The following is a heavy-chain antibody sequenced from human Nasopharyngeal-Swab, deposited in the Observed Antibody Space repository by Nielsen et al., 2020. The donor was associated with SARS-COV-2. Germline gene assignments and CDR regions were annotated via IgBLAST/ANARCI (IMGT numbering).Heavy chain of an antibody. CDR3: ARDLGGFGGY. CDR2: INTDGRRT. Sequence: GESLKISCAASGFSFSTLWMHWVRQVPGEGLVWVSRINTDGRRTNYAESVKGRFTISRDNVKNMLYLPMNNLRPEDTAVYYCARDLGGFGGYWGQGTLATVSS. D-gene: IGHD4-23*01. V-gene: IGHV3-74*01. J-gene: IGHJ4*02. CDR1: GFSFSTLW.